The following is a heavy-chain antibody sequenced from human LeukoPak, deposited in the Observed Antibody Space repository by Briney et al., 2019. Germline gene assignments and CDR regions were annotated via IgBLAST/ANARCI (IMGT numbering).Heavy chain of an antibody. D-gene: IGHD4-17*01. CDR2: IIPIFGTA. CDR3: ARSENYGDYGTYYYYYMDV. V-gene: IGHV1-69*05. Sequence: SVKVSCKASGGTFSSYAISWVRQAPGQGLEWMGGIIPIFGTANYAQKFQGRVTITTDESTGTAYMELSSLRSEDTAVYYCARSENYGDYGTYYYYYMDVWGKGTTVTVSS. CDR1: GGTFSSYA. J-gene: IGHJ6*03.